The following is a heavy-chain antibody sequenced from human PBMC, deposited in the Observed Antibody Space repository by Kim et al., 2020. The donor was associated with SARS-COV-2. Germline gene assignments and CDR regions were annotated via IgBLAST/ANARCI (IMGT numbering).Heavy chain of an antibody. Sequence: GRFTISRDNSKNTLYLQMNSLRAEDTAVYYCAKVGFHYYDSSGYYEYFDYWGQGTLVTVSS. J-gene: IGHJ4*02. V-gene: IGHV3-23*01. CDR3: AKVGFHYYDSSGYYEYFDY. D-gene: IGHD3-22*01.